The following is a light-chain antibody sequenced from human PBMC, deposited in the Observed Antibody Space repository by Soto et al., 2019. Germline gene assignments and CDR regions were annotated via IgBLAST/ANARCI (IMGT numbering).Light chain of an antibody. CDR1: RGIGNA. V-gene: IGKV1-6*01. Sequence: IQMTQSPSSMSASVGDSVSSXXRASRGIGNALGWYQQKPGKPPKVXIYGASNLQSGVPPRCSGSGSGTDFTLAISSLQPEDSATYYCLQDINYPWTCGQGTKVDIK. CDR3: LQDINYPWT. CDR2: GAS. J-gene: IGKJ1*01.